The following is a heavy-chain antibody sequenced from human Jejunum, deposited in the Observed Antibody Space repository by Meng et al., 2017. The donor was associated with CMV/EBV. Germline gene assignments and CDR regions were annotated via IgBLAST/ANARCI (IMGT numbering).Heavy chain of an antibody. J-gene: IGHJ4*02. CDR2: IEQDGSKK. Sequence: SYWMGWGRQATGKGLEWIANIEQDGSKKYYMDSMKGRFTLSRDNAKNSLYLQMNSLRAEDTAVYYCASALGYCSSTSCQYYFDYWGQGTLVTVSS. D-gene: IGHD2-2*01. CDR3: ASALGYCSSTSCQYYFDY. CDR1: SYW. V-gene: IGHV3-7*02.